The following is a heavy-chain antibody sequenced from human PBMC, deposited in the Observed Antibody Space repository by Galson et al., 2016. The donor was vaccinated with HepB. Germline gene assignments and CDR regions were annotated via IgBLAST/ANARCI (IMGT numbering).Heavy chain of an antibody. D-gene: IGHD5-18*01. CDR2: IYYSGST. CDR1: GGSMSTYY. CDR3: ARDLTMVTTGWFDP. Sequence: QVQLQESGPGLVKPSETLSLTCTVSGGSMSTYYWSWIRQPPGKGLEWIGYIYYSGSTNYRPSLKSRVTISVDTSKNQFSLKLSSVTAADTAVYCCARDLTMVTTGWFDPWGQGTLVTVSS. V-gene: IGHV4-59*01. J-gene: IGHJ5*02.